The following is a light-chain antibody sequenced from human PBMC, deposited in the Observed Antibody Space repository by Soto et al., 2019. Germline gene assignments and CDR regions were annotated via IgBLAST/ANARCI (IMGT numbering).Light chain of an antibody. Sequence: EIVLTQSPGTLSLSPGERATLSCRASQSVRDRYLAWYQQKPGQAPSLLIYDTSTRATGVPYRFSGSGSGTDFALTMSRVETEDFAIYFCQQYGSSPGTFGQGTKVEI. V-gene: IGKV3-20*01. CDR1: QSVRDRY. CDR2: DTS. CDR3: QQYGSSPGT. J-gene: IGKJ1*01.